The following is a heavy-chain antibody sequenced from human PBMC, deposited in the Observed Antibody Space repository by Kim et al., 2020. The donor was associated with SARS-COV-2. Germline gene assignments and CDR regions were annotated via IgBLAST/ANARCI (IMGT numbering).Heavy chain of an antibody. D-gene: IGHD3-22*01. J-gene: IGHJ4*02. V-gene: IGHV3-7*03. CDR3: ARDGDYRDTSGYAM. CDR1: GFSFSSYW. Sequence: GGSLRLSCAASGFSFSSYWMSWVRQTPGKGLEWVANIKGDGNEKYYVDSVKGRFTISRDNAKNSMYLQMNSLRAEDTAVYYCARDGDYRDTSGYAMWGQGTLVTVSP. CDR2: IKGDGNEK.